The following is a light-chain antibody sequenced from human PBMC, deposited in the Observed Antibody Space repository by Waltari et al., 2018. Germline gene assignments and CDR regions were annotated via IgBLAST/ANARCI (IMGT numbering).Light chain of an antibody. Sequence: DIQMTQSPSTLSASVGDTVTITCRASQSISTWLAWYQEKPGTAPKLLIYDASILESGVPSRFSGSGSGTEFTLTISSLQPDDFATYYCQQYNSYLLTFGGGTKVEIK. CDR2: DAS. V-gene: IGKV1-5*01. J-gene: IGKJ4*01. CDR1: QSISTW. CDR3: QQYNSYLLT.